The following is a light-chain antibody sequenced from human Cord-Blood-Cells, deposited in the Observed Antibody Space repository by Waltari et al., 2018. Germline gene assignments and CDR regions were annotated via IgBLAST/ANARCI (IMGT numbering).Light chain of an antibody. J-gene: IGLJ2*01. CDR1: SSYVGCYNY. CDR3: SSYTRSSTVV. CDR2: DVS. Sequence: QSALTQPASVSGSPGQAITTSCTGTSSYVGCYNYVSWYQQHPGKAPKLMIYDVSKRPSGVSILFSGSKSGNTASLTISGLQSEDEADYYCSSYTRSSTVVFGGGTKLTVL. V-gene: IGLV2-14*01.